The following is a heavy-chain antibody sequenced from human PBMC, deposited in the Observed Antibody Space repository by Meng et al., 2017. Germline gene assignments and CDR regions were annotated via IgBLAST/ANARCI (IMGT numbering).Heavy chain of an antibody. CDR3: ASIGVGLGIYFDY. Sequence: SETLSLTCAVSGYSISSGYYWGWIRQPPGKGLEWIGSIYHSGSTYYNPSLKSRVTISVDTSKNQFSLKLSSVTAADTAVYYCASIGVGLGIYFDYWGQGTLVTVSS. J-gene: IGHJ4*02. D-gene: IGHD3-16*01. V-gene: IGHV4-38-2*01. CDR1: GYSISSGYY. CDR2: IYHSGST.